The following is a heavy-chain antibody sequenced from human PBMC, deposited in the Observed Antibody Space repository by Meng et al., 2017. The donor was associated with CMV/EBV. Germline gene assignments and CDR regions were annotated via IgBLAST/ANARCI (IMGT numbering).Heavy chain of an antibody. CDR2: IYSGGST. CDR1: GFTVSSNY. D-gene: IGHD3-10*01. J-gene: IGHJ6*02. V-gene: IGHV3-53*01. Sequence: DGSLRLSCAASGFTVSSNYMSWVRQAPGKGLEWVSVIYSGGSTYYADYVKGRFTISRDNSKNTLYLQMNSLRAEDTAVYYCARDQYYGSGGNYYYGMDVWGQGTTVTVSS. CDR3: ARDQYYGSGGNYYYGMDV.